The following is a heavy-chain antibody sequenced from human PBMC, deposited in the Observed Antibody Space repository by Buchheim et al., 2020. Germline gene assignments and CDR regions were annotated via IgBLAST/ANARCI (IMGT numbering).Heavy chain of an antibody. Sequence: QVQLQESGPGLVKTSETLSLTCSVSGDSISSYFWGWIRQPPGKGLEWVGHVYFSGKTNYNPALKDRVSISVDTARNHFSLNLRSVTAADTAVYYCARRDYGGSSTTYYFDSWGQGTL. V-gene: IGHV4-59*08. CDR2: VYFSGKT. D-gene: IGHD4/OR15-4a*01. CDR1: GDSISSYF. J-gene: IGHJ4*02. CDR3: ARRDYGGSSTTYYFDS.